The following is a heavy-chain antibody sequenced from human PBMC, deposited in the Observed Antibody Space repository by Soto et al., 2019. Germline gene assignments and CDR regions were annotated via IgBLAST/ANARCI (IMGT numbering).Heavy chain of an antibody. Sequence: PGGSLRLSCTGSGFSFSSYVLSWVRQAPGRGLEWVAATSYDGNNRYYADSVKGRFIISRDNSKNTLDLEMETPRPEDTAVYYCAGVYYGGDSVNNFWGQGTPVPVSS. V-gene: IGHV3-30-3*01. CDR3: AGVYYGGDSVNNF. D-gene: IGHD2-21*02. J-gene: IGHJ4*02. CDR1: GFSFSSYV. CDR2: TSYDGNNR.